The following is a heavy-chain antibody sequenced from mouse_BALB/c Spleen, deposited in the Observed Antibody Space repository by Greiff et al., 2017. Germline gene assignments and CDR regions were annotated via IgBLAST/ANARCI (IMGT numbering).Heavy chain of an antibody. CDR2: ISSGSSTI. CDR1: GFTFSSFG. V-gene: IGHV5-17*02. CDR3: EKSWNYGSSYDYAMDY. D-gene: IGHD1-1*01. J-gene: IGHJ4*01. Sequence: DVQLVESGGGLVQPGGSRKLSCAASGFTFSSFGMHWVRQAPEKGLEWVAYISSGSSTIYYADTVKGRFTISRDNPKNTLFLQMTSLRSEDTAMYYCEKSWNYGSSYDYAMDYWGQGTSVTVSS.